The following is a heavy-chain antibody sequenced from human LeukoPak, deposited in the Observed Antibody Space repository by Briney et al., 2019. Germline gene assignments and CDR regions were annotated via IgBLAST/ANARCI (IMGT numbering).Heavy chain of an antibody. CDR1: GVSFNSYY. J-gene: IGHJ4*02. CDR2: INHSGYT. Sequence: SETLSLTCAVSGVSFNSYYWSWVRQTPGKGLEWIGEINHSGYTNDSPSLKSRVTLSIDTSRMQFSLNLRSVTVADTGIYYCTKMTTGHDYWGQGTLVTVSS. CDR3: TKMTTGHDY. D-gene: IGHD4-17*01. V-gene: IGHV4-34*01.